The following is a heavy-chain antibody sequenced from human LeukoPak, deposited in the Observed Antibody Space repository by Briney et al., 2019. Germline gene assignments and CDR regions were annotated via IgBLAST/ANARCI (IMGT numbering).Heavy chain of an antibody. CDR1: GFTFSSYW. J-gene: IGHJ4*02. V-gene: IGHV3-74*01. Sequence: GGSLRLSCAASGFTFSSYWMHWVRQAPGKGLVWVSRINSDGSSTSYADSVKGRFTISRDNAKNTLYLQMNSLRAEDTAVYYCARAGNNWNDARYFDYWGQGTLVTVSS. CDR2: INSDGSST. CDR3: ARAGNNWNDARYFDY. D-gene: IGHD1-1*01.